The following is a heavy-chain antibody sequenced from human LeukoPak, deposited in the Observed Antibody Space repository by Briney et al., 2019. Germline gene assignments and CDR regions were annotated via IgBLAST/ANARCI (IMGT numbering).Heavy chain of an antibody. CDR3: ARVSTSGSGSYLTRAFDV. CDR1: GFTFSSYA. Sequence: GGSLRLSCAASGFTFSSYAMHWVRQAPGKGLEWVTVISSDGSDKYYTDSVKGRFTISRDNSKNTLYLQMNSLRPEDTAVYYCARVSTSGSGSYLTRAFDVWGQGTMVTVSS. V-gene: IGHV3-30*04. D-gene: IGHD3-10*01. CDR2: ISSDGSDK. J-gene: IGHJ3*01.